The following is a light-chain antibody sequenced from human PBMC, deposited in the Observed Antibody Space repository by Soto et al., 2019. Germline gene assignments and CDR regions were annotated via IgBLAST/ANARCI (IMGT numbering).Light chain of an antibody. CDR2: EVS. V-gene: IGLV2-14*01. CDR1: SSDIGSYKY. Sequence: QSALTQPASVSGSPGQSITIACTGTSSDIGSYKYVSWYQHHPGKVPQLLIYEVSNRPSGVSSRFSASKSGNTASLTISGSQAEDEADYYCCSYVDTDTWVFGGGTKVTVL. CDR3: CSYVDTDTWV. J-gene: IGLJ3*02.